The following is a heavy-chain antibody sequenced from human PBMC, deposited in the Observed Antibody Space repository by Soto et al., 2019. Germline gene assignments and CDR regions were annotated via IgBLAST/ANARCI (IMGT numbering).Heavy chain of an antibody. D-gene: IGHD1-26*01. CDR3: ARLFGGYSGSHADEFDI. V-gene: IGHV3-48*01. Sequence: DVVLVHSGGGFVRPGESLRLSCGASGFRFTSFGMNWVRQGPGKGLEWLSYISGLSATTYYADSVRGRFTVSRDNSRSTVYLQMNNLRSEDTAIYYCARLFGGYSGSHADEFDIWGQGTMVPVSS. CDR2: ISGLSATT. J-gene: IGHJ3*02. CDR1: GFRFTSFG.